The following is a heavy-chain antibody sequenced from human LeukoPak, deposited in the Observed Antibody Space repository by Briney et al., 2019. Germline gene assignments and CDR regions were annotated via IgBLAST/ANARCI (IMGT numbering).Heavy chain of an antibody. D-gene: IGHD1-26*01. V-gene: IGHV3-7*01. J-gene: IGHJ5*02. CDR2: IKQDGSEK. Sequence: GGSLRLSCAASGFTFSSCWMSWVRQAPGKGLEWVANIKQDGSEKYYVDSVKGRFTISRDNAKNSLYLQMNSLRAEDTAVYYCAWSGSYTPPAFDPWGQGTLVTVSS. CDR1: GFTFSSCW. CDR3: AWSGSYTPPAFDP.